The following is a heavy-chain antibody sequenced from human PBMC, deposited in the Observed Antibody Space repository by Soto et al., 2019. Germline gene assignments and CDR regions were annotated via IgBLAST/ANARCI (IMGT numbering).Heavy chain of an antibody. D-gene: IGHD3-10*01. CDR3: ARMMVWFGEHAFDI. V-gene: IGHV4-34*01. CDR2: INHSGST. J-gene: IGHJ3*02. Sequence: SETLSLTCAVYGGSFSGYYWTWIRQPPGTGLEWIGEINHSGSTNYNPSLKSRVTISVDTSKNQFSLKLSSVTAADTAVYYCARMMVWFGEHAFDIWGKGTMVTVSS. CDR1: GGSFSGYY.